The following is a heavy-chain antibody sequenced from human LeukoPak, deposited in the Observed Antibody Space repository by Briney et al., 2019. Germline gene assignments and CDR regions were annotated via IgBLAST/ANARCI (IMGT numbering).Heavy chain of an antibody. D-gene: IGHD6-19*01. CDR2: ISADNGNT. V-gene: IGHV1-18*01. CDR1: GYTFTSYA. J-gene: IGHJ3*02. CDR3: ARARIAVAGTNGAFDI. Sequence: ASVKVSCKASGYTFTSYAISWVRQAPGQGLEWMGWISADNGNTDYAQRFQGRVTMTTDTSTSTAYMELRSLRSDDTAVYYCARARIAVAGTNGAFDIWGQGTMVTVSS.